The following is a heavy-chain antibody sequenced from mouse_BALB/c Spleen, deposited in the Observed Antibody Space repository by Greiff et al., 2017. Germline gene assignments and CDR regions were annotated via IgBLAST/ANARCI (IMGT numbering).Heavy chain of an antibody. J-gene: IGHJ3*01. V-gene: IGHV14-1*02. Sequence: VQPQQSGAELVRPGALVKLSCKASGFNIKDYYMHWVKQRPEQGLEWIGWIDPENGNTIYDPKFQGKASITADTSSNTAYLQLSSLTSEDTAVYYCARIDCGYVEFAYWGQGTLVTVSA. CDR2: IDPENGNT. D-gene: IGHD1-2*01. CDR3: ARIDCGYVEFAY. CDR1: GFNIKDYY.